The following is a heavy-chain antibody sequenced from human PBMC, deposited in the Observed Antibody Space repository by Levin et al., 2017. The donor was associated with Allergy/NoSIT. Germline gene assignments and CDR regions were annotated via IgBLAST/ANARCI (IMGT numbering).Heavy chain of an antibody. J-gene: IGHJ4*02. D-gene: IGHD6-6*01. CDR1: GYTFTSYG. CDR2: ISAYNGNT. V-gene: IGHV1-18*01. Sequence: WASVKVSCKASGYTFTSYGISWVRQAPGQGLEWMGWISAYNGNTNYAQKLQGRVTMTTDTSTSTAYMELRSLRSDDTAVYYCARTPRIAARPYYFDYWGQGTLVTVSS. CDR3: ARTPRIAARPYYFDY.